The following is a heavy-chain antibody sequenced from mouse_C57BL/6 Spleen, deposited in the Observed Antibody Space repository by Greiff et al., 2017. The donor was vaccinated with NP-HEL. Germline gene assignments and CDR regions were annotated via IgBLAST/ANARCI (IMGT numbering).Heavy chain of an antibody. D-gene: IGHD2-4*01. V-gene: IGHV1-78*01. Sequence: VKLVESDAELVKPGASVKISCKVSGYTFTDHTIHWMKQRPEQGLEWIGYIYPRDGSTKYNEKFKGKATLTADKSSSTAYMQLNSLTSEDSAVYFCARESIYYDYDVAMDYWGQGTSVTVSS. J-gene: IGHJ4*01. CDR2: IYPRDGST. CDR3: ARESIYYDYDVAMDY. CDR1: GYTFTDHT.